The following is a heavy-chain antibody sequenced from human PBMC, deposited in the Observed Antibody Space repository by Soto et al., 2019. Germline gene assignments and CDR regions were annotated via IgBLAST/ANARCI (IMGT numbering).Heavy chain of an antibody. D-gene: IGHD3-22*01. CDR2: ISGSGGST. CDR1: GFTFSSYA. Sequence: GGSLRLSCAASGFTFSSYAMSWVRQAPGKGLEWVSAISGSGGSTYYADSVKGRFTISRDNSKNTLYLQMNSLRAEDTAVYYCAKDLYYYDSSGYYNVWYFDHWGQGTLVTVSS. CDR3: AKDLYYYDSSGYYNVWYFDH. V-gene: IGHV3-23*01. J-gene: IGHJ4*02.